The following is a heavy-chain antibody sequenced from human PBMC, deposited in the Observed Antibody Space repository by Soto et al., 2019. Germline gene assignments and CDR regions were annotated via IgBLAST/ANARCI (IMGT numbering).Heavy chain of an antibody. Sequence: GGSLRLSCAASGFTFSNAWMNWVRQAPGKGLEWVGRIKSKTDGGTTDYAAPVKGRFTISRDDSKNTLYLQMNSLKTEDTAVYYCTTDDDYSNKLPYYYYGMDVWGQGTTVTVSS. CDR3: TTDDDYSNKLPYYYYGMDV. CDR2: IKSKTDGGTT. V-gene: IGHV3-15*07. J-gene: IGHJ6*02. CDR1: GFTFSNAW. D-gene: IGHD4-4*01.